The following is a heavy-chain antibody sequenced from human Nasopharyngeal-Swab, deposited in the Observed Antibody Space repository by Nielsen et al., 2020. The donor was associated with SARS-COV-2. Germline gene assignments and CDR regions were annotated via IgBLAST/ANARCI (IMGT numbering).Heavy chain of an antibody. V-gene: IGHV3-11*06. Sequence: GESLKISCAASGFTFSDYYMSWIRQAPGKGLEWVSYISSSSSYTNYADSVKGRFTISRDNAKNSLYLQMNSLRAEDTAVYYCARDIAVAGIFDYWGQGTLVTVSS. J-gene: IGHJ4*02. CDR3: ARDIAVAGIFDY. CDR2: ISSSSSYT. CDR1: GFTFSDYY. D-gene: IGHD6-19*01.